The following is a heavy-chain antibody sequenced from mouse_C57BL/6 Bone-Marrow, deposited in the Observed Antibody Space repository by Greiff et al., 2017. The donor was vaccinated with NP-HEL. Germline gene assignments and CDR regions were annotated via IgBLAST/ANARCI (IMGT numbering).Heavy chain of an antibody. CDR2: ISYDGSN. J-gene: IGHJ2*01. V-gene: IGHV3-6*01. CDR3: AREGIYYGYHFDY. Sequence: ESGPGLVKPSQSLSLTCSVSGYSITSGYYWNWIRQFPGNKLEWMGYISYDGSNNYNPSLKNRISITRDTSKNQFFLKLNSVTTEDTATYYCAREGIYYGYHFDYWGQGTTLTVSS. D-gene: IGHD2-2*01. CDR1: GYSITSGYY.